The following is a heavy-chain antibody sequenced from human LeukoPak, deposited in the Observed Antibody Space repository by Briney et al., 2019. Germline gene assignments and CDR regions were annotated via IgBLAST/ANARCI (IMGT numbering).Heavy chain of an antibody. V-gene: IGHV4-59*01. J-gene: IGHJ6*03. CDR2: IYYSGST. D-gene: IGHD6-6*01. CDR3: ARGWYSSSHDYYYYMDV. CDR1: GGSISSYY. Sequence: SETLSLTCTVSGGSISSYYWSWIRQPPGKGLDWIGYIYYSGSTNYNPSHKSRVTISVDTSKNQFSLKLSSVTAADTAVYYCARGWYSSSHDYYYYMDVWGKGTTVTVSS.